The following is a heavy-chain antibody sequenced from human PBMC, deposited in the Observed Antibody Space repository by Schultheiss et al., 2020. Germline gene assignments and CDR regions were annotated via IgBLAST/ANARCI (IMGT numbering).Heavy chain of an antibody. CDR2: INSDGSST. CDR1: GFTFTSYT. Sequence: GGSLRLSCAASGFTFTSYTMNWVRQAPGKGLVWVSRINSDGSSTSYADSVKGRFTISRDNAKNTLYLQMNSLRAEDTAVYYCARERPYYYDSSGYRYYYYGMDVWGQGTTVTVSS. D-gene: IGHD3-22*01. J-gene: IGHJ6*02. CDR3: ARERPYYYDSSGYRYYYYGMDV. V-gene: IGHV3-74*01.